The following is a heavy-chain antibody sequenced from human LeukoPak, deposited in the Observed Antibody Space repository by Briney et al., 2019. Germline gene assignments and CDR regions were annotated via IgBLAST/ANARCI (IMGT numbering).Heavy chain of an antibody. Sequence: PGGSLRLSCAASGFTFSSYAMHWVRQAPGKGLEWVAVISYDGSNKYYADSVKGRFTISRDNSKNTLYLQMNSLRAEDTAVYYCAKVPGSYYVDFDYWGQGTLVTVSS. CDR1: GFTFSSYA. CDR3: AKVPGSYYVDFDY. CDR2: ISYDGSNK. D-gene: IGHD3-10*01. V-gene: IGHV3-30-3*01. J-gene: IGHJ4*02.